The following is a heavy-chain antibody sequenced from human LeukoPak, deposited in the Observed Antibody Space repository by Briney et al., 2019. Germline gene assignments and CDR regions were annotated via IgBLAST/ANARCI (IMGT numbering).Heavy chain of an antibody. CDR3: ARSSTTDANHYSYYYTDV. V-gene: IGHV4-59*08. Sequence: SETLSINCTVSGGSISSYYWSWIRQPPGKGLEWIGYIYYSGSTNYNPSLKSRVTISVDTSKNQFSLKLSSVTAADTAVYYCARSSTTDANHYSYYYTDVWGRGTTVTVSS. D-gene: IGHD2-2*01. CDR1: GGSISSYY. J-gene: IGHJ6*03. CDR2: IYYSGST.